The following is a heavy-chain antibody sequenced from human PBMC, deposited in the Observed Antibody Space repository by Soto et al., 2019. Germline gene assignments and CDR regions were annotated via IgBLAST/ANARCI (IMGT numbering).Heavy chain of an antibody. CDR1: GYTFTSHY. CDR3: ARVSADNYYYYGMDV. V-gene: IGHV1-46*01. J-gene: IGHJ6*02. Sequence: ASVKVSCKASGYTFTSHYMHWVRQSPGQGLEWMGIINPSGGSTSYAQKFQGRVTMTRDTSTSTVYRELSSLRAEDTAVYYCARVSADNYYYYGMDVWGQGTTVTVSS. CDR2: INPSGGST.